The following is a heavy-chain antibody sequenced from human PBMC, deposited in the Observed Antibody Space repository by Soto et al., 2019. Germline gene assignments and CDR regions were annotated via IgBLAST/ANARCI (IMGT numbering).Heavy chain of an antibody. CDR3: ARDIAVAGTPNFDY. Sequence: GGSLRLSFAASGFTSSSYAMSWVRPPPGKGLEWVSYISGSSSNTNYADSVKGRFTISRDNAKNSLYPQMDSLRAEDTAVYYCARDIAVAGTPNFDYWGQGTLVTVSS. CDR2: ISGSSSNT. CDR1: GFTSSSYA. D-gene: IGHD6-19*01. J-gene: IGHJ4*02. V-gene: IGHV3-48*04.